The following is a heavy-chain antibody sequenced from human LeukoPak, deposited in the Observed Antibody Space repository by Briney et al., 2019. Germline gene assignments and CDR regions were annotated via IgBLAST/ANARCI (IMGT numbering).Heavy chain of an antibody. CDR2: IKKDGSQK. CDR1: GFTFSNYW. J-gene: IGHJ4*02. Sequence: GGSLRLSCAASGFTFSNYWMSWVRQAPGKGQEWVANIKKDGSQKYYVDSVNGRFTISRDNAKNSQYLQMNSLRAEDTAMYYCARIGYSSSSFDYWGQGTLVTVSS. D-gene: IGHD6-6*01. CDR3: ARIGYSSSSFDY. V-gene: IGHV3-7*01.